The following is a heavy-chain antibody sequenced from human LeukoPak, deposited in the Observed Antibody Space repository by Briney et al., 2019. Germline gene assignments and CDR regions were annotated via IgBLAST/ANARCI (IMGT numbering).Heavy chain of an antibody. CDR3: GRLMAGLD. CDR2: IYYSGST. D-gene: IGHD6-19*01. J-gene: IGHJ4*02. V-gene: IGHV4-59*12. Sequence: PSETLSLTCTVSGGSISSYYWSWIRQPPGKGLEWIGYIYYSGSTNYNPSLKSRVTISVDTSKNQFFLKLNSVTAADTAVYYCGRLMAGLDWGQGTLVTVSS. CDR1: GGSISSYY.